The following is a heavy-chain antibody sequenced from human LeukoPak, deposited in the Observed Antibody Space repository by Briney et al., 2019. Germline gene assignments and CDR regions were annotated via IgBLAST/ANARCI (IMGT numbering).Heavy chain of an antibody. J-gene: IGHJ4*02. V-gene: IGHV4-59*01. CDR3: ARALYNWNDRAFDY. CDR1: GGSISSYY. Sequence: KTSETLSLTCTVSGGSISSYYWSWIRQPPGKGLEWIGYIYYSGSSNYNPSLKSRVTISVDTSKNQFSLKLSSVTAADTAVYYCARALYNWNDRAFDYWGQGTLVTVSS. CDR2: IYYSGSS. D-gene: IGHD1-1*01.